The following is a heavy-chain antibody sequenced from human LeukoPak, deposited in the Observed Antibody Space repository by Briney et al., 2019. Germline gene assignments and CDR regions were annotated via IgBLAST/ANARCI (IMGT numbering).Heavy chain of an antibody. CDR1: GYTFTGYY. Sequence: ASVKVSCKASGYTFTGYYMHWVRQAPGQGLEWMGWINPNSGGTNYAQKFQGRVTMTRDTSISTAYMKLSRLRSDDTAVYYCARDLGMIYYYGMDVWGQGTTVTVSS. CDR3: ARDLGMIYYYGMDV. J-gene: IGHJ6*02. V-gene: IGHV1-2*02. CDR2: INPNSGGT. D-gene: IGHD3-16*01.